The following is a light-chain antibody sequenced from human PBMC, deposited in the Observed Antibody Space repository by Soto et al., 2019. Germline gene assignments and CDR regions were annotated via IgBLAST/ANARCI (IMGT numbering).Light chain of an antibody. CDR2: DAS. Sequence: IQLTQSPSSLSASVGDRVTITCRASQGVRSYLAWYQQKPGKAPKLLIYDASNLQTGVPSRFSGSESGTHFTFTISSLQPEDIATYYCQQYDNVPLTFGGGTKVDIK. CDR3: QQYDNVPLT. J-gene: IGKJ4*01. CDR1: QGVRSY. V-gene: IGKV1-33*01.